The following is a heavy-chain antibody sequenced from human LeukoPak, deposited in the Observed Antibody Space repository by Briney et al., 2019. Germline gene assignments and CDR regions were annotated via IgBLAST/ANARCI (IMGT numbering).Heavy chain of an antibody. J-gene: IGHJ5*02. CDR2: ISSSSSYI. D-gene: IGHD6-13*01. CDR1: GFTVSSNY. V-gene: IGHV3-21*01. Sequence: GGSLRLSCAASGFTVSSNYMSWVRQAPGKGLEWVSSISSSSSYIYYADSVKGRFTISRDNAKNSLYLQMNSLRAEDTAVYYCARDAYSSSWYGRFDPWGQGTLVTVSS. CDR3: ARDAYSSSWYGRFDP.